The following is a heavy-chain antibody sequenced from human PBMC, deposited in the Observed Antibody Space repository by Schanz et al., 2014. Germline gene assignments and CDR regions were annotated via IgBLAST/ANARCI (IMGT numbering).Heavy chain of an antibody. CDR1: GFSFSSYS. J-gene: IGHJ4*01. CDR2: IDGKSTTV. Sequence: EGQLLESGGGLIQPGGSLRLSCAASGFSFSSYSMNWVRQAPGKGLEWLSYIDGKSTTVYYADSVKGRFTISRDNAKNSLYLQMNSLRAEDTAVYYCAREQIMAAAGLVDYWGHGTLVTVSS. CDR3: AREQIMAAAGLVDY. V-gene: IGHV3-48*04. D-gene: IGHD6-13*01.